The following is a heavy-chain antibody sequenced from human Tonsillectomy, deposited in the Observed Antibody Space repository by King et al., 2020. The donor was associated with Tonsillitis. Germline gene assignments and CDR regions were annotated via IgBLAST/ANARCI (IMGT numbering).Heavy chain of an antibody. V-gene: IGHV3-23*03. Sequence: VQLVESGGGLVQPGGSLRLSCAASGFTFSNYAMSWVRQAPGKGLEWVSVIYSGDNSTFYADSVKGRFTISRDDSKNMLYLQMNSLRAEDTAVYYCAKRYTMIVGSTSRGMDVWGQGTTVTVSS. CDR2: IYSGDNST. D-gene: IGHD3-22*01. J-gene: IGHJ6*02. CDR3: AKRYTMIVGSTSRGMDV. CDR1: GFTFSNYA.